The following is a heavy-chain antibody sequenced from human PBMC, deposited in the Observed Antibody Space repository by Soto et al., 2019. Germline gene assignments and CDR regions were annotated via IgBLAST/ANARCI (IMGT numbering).Heavy chain of an antibody. CDR1: GFTFSSYG. CDR2: ISYDGSNK. Sequence: GGSLRLSCAASGFTFSSYGMHWVRQAPGKGLEWVAVISYDGSNKYYADSVKGRFTISRDNSKNTLYLQMNSLRAEDTAVYYCAKDTEYSSSWYGVDYWGQGTLVTVSS. J-gene: IGHJ4*02. V-gene: IGHV3-30*18. CDR3: AKDTEYSSSWYGVDY. D-gene: IGHD6-13*01.